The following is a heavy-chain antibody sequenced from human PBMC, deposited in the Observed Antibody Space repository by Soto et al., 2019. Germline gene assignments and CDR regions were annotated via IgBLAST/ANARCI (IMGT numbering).Heavy chain of an antibody. V-gene: IGHV3-30*03. Sequence: GGSLRLSCAASGFTFNNYGMHWVRQAPGKGLEWVAVISRDGSSKYYADSVKGRFTISRDNSKNTLYLQMNSLRAEDTAVYYCARDSGSYGFYYWGQGTLVTVS. CDR1: GFTFNNYG. D-gene: IGHD5-18*01. CDR3: ARDSGSYGFYY. CDR2: ISRDGSSK. J-gene: IGHJ4*02.